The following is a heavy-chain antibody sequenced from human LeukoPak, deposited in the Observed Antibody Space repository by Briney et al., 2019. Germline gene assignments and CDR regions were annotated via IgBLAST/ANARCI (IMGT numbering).Heavy chain of an antibody. CDR2: IIPILGIA. V-gene: IGHV1-69*04. CDR1: GGTFSSYA. CDR3: ARDPAFENYYYYGMDV. J-gene: IGHJ6*02. Sequence: GASVKVSCKASGGTFSSYAISWVRQAPGQGLEWMGRIIPILGIANYAQKFRGRVTITADKSTSTAYMELSSLRSEDTAVYYCARDPAFENYYYYGMDVWGQGTTVTVSS. D-gene: IGHD2-2*01.